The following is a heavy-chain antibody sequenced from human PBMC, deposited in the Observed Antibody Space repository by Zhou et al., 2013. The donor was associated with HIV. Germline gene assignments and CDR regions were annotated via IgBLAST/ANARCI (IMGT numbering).Heavy chain of an antibody. D-gene: IGHD2-2*01. V-gene: IGHV1-2*02. CDR1: GYTFTDYY. CDR3: ARLGPPCSTSTCYYHFDY. Sequence: QVQLVQSGAEVKKPGASVRVSCTTSGYTFTDYYIHWVRQAPGQGLEWMGEINPNYGSTFYAQKYQGRVSMTSDTSTTTAYMELRSLRSDDTALYYCARLGPPCSTSTCYYHFDYWGQGTVVTVSS. J-gene: IGHJ4*02. CDR2: INPNYGST.